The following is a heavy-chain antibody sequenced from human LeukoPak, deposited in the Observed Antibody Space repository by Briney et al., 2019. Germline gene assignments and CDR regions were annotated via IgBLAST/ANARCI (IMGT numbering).Heavy chain of an antibody. CDR3: ARDVGSGSYFD. V-gene: IGHV4-61*02. CDR2: IYATGST. Sequence: KTSETLSLTCTVSGGSIVTGSYYWSWIRQPAGKGLEWIGRIYATGSTNYNPSLKSRVTISVDTSKNQFSLKLSSVTAADTAVYYCARDVGSGSYFDWGQGTLVTVSS. J-gene: IGHJ4*02. D-gene: IGHD3-10*01. CDR1: GGSIVTGSYY.